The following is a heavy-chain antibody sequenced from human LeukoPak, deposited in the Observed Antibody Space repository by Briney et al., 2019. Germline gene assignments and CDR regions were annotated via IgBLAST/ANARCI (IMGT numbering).Heavy chain of an antibody. CDR1: GGSISSYY. V-gene: IGHV4-4*07. CDR3: ARDGVYCSSTSCPPHFDY. Sequence: SETLSLTCTVSGGSISSYYWSWIREPAGKGLEWMGRIYTSGSTNYNPSLTSRVTMSVDTSKNQFSLKLSSVTAADTAVYYCARDGVYCSSTSCPPHFDYWGQGTLVTVSS. CDR2: IYTSGST. J-gene: IGHJ4*02. D-gene: IGHD2-2*01.